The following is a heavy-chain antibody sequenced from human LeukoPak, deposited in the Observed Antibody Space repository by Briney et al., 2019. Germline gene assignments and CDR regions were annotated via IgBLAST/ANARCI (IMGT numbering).Heavy chain of an antibody. J-gene: IGHJ4*02. CDR2: ITGSGTST. CDR1: GFTFNNYA. CDR3: AKAPLGYCSGAYCYYFDY. V-gene: IGHV3-23*01. Sequence: GGSLRLSCAASGFTFNNYAMSWVRQAPGKGLEWVSAITGSGTSTYYADSVKGRFTISRDNSKNTLHLQMNSLRADDTAVYYRAKAPLGYCSGAYCYYFDYWGQGTLVTVSS. D-gene: IGHD2-15*01.